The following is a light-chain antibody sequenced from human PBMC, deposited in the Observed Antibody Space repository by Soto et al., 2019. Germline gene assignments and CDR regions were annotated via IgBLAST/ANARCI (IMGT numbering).Light chain of an antibody. CDR3: QQHNKWPWT. CDR2: GAS. V-gene: IGKV3-15*01. J-gene: IGKJ1*01. CDR1: QSVSNN. Sequence: EIGMTQSPATLSVSPGERATLSCRASQSVSNNLAWYQQKPGQAPRLLIYGASSRATGIPARFSGSGSGTEFTLTISSLQSEDYALYYCQQHNKWPWTFGQGTKVDIK.